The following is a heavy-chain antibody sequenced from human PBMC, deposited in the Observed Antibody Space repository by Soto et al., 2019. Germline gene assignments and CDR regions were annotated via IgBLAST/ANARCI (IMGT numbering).Heavy chain of an antibody. CDR2: IKSKTDGGTT. V-gene: IGHV3-15*01. CDR3: TTDGEGQQLPRY. CDR1: VFTFSNAW. Sequence: PGGSLRLSCAASVFTFSNAWMSWVRQAPGKGLEWVGRIKSKTDGGTTDYAAPVKGRFTISRDDSKNTLYLQMNSLKTEDTAVYYCTTDGEGQQLPRYWGQGTLVTVSS. J-gene: IGHJ4*02. D-gene: IGHD6-13*01.